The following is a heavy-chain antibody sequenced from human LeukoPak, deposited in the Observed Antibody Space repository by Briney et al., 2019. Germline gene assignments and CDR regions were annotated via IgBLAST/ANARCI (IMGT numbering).Heavy chain of an antibody. V-gene: IGHV3-30-3*01. CDR1: GVSISSSS. J-gene: IGHJ4*02. CDR3: ARDKFRARKEARFDY. Sequence: LSLTCTVSGVSISSSSYYWGWIRQPPGKGLEWVAVISYDGSNKYYADSVKGRFTISRDNSKNTLYLQMNSLRAEDTAVYYCARDKFRARKEARFDYWGQGTLVTVSS. CDR2: ISYDGSNK. D-gene: IGHD6-6*01.